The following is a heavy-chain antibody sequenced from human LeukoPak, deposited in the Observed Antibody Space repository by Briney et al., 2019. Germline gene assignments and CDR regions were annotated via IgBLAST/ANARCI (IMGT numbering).Heavy chain of an antibody. Sequence: ASVKVSCKASGGTFSSYAISWVRQAPGQGLEWMGRIIPILGIANYAQKFQGRVTITADKSTSTAYMELSSLRSEDTAVHYCARSHYYGSGSYYQTSYYYYYGMDVWGQGTTVTVSS. CDR1: GGTFSSYA. D-gene: IGHD3-10*01. J-gene: IGHJ6*02. V-gene: IGHV1-69*04. CDR3: ARSHYYGSGSYYQTSYYYYYGMDV. CDR2: IIPILGIA.